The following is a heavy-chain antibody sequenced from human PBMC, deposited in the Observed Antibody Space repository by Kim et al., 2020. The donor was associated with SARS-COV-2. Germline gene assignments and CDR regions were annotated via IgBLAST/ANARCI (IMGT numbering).Heavy chain of an antibody. CDR1: GFDFDTFA. J-gene: IGHJ6*02. Sequence: GGSLRLSCEGSGFDFDTFAITWVRQAPGKGLEWVSRITAHNVVMYYANSVKGRFTASRDNSKAYLQMEGHRGEDTAIYYCSKGLQSHAYLVAMDAWGQG. CDR2: ITAHNVVM. V-gene: IGHV3-23*01. D-gene: IGHD3-16*01. CDR3: SKGLQSHAYLVAMDA.